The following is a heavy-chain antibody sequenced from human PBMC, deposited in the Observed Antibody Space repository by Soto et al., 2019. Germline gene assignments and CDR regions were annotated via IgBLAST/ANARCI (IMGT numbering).Heavy chain of an antibody. CDR3: ARDFRYFPY. CDR1: GGTFSGYF. V-gene: IGHV4-34*01. Sequence: SETLSLTCAVYGGTFSGYFWSWVRQPPRQGLEWIGEIEHNGNNNINPSLKSRVTLSVDTSKNQISLTLTSVTAADTAVYYCARDFRYFPYWGQGTQVTVSS. D-gene: IGHD2-21*01. CDR2: IEHNGNN. J-gene: IGHJ4*02.